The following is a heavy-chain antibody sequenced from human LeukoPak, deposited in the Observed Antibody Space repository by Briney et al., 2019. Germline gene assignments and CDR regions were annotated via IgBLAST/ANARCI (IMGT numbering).Heavy chain of an antibody. CDR1: GGSISSYY. V-gene: IGHV4-59*08. J-gene: IGHJ5*02. Sequence: SETLSLTCTVSGGSISSYYWSWIRQPPGNGLEWIGYIYYSGSTNYNPSLKSRVTISVDTSKNQFSLKLSSVTAADTAVYYCAGYYDFWSGYYTTLGQGTLVTVSS. CDR3: AGYYDFWSGYYTT. CDR2: IYYSGST. D-gene: IGHD3-3*01.